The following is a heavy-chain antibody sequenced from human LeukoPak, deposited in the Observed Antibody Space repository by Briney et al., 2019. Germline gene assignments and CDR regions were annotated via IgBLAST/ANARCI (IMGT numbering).Heavy chain of an antibody. J-gene: IGHJ4*02. CDR1: GFTFSSYW. Sequence: GGSLRLSCAASGFTFSSYWMSWVRQAPGKGLEWVANIKLDGSEKYYVDSVKGRFTISRDNAKNSLYLQMNSLRAEDTAVYYCARDKEQLVPDYWGQGTLVTVSS. CDR2: IKLDGSEK. CDR3: ARDKEQLVPDY. D-gene: IGHD6-6*01. V-gene: IGHV3-7*01.